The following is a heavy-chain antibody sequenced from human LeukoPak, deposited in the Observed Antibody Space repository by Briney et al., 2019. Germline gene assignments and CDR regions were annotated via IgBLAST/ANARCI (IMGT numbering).Heavy chain of an antibody. Sequence: PSETLSLTCAVYGGSFSGYYWSWIRQPPGQGLEWIGEISYSGIINYNPSLKSRVSISVDTSKNQFSLKLSSVTAADTAVYYCARDLEYYDSSAGIMSDFDIWGQGTMITVSS. CDR1: GGSFSGYY. V-gene: IGHV4-34*01. D-gene: IGHD3-22*01. CDR3: ARDLEYYDSSAGIMSDFDI. J-gene: IGHJ3*02. CDR2: ISYSGII.